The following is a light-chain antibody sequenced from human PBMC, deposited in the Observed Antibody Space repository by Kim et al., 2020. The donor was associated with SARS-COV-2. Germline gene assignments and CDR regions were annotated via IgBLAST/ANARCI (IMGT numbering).Light chain of an antibody. CDR2: DVS. Sequence: LTQPASVSGSRGQSITISCTGTSSDVGGYNYVSWYQQHPGKAPKLMIYDVSNRPSGVSNRFSGSKSGNTASLTISGLQAEDEADYYCSSYTSSSTLVFGGGTQLTVL. V-gene: IGLV2-14*03. CDR3: SSYTSSSTLV. CDR1: SSDVGGYNY. J-gene: IGLJ2*01.